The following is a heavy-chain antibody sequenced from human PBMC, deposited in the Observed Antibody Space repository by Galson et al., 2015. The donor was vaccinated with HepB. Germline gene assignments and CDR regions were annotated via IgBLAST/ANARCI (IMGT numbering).Heavy chain of an antibody. CDR2: INPGGGNT. V-gene: IGHV1-46*03. J-gene: IGHJ4*02. D-gene: IGHD3-16*01. Sequence: SVKVSCKASRYSFSSYYLHWVRQAPGQGLEWMGIINPGGGNTNYAQKFQGRLTLTRDTSTSTVYMELSSLRSEDTAVYYCDRDANWGPQDYFDFWGQGSLVTVSS. CDR3: DRDANWGPQDYFDF. CDR1: RYSFSSYY.